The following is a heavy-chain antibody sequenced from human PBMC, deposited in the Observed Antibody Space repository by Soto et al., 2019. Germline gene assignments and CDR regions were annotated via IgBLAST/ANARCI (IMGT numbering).Heavy chain of an antibody. Sequence: SLRLSCAASGFTFSSYGMHWVRQAPGKGLEWVAVISYDGSNKYYADSVKGRFTISRDNSKNTLYLQMNSLRAEDTAVYYCAKDQQVATKTDAFDIWGQGTMVTVSS. CDR2: ISYDGSNK. V-gene: IGHV3-30*18. D-gene: IGHD5-12*01. CDR3: AKDQQVATKTDAFDI. J-gene: IGHJ3*02. CDR1: GFTFSSYG.